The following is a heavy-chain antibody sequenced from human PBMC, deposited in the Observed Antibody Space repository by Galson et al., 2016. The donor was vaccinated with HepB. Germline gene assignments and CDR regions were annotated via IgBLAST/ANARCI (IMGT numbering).Heavy chain of an antibody. CDR1: GFIFSDYW. Sequence: SLRLSCAASGFIFSDYWMTWVRQAPGKGLEWVAIIKEDGSEKYHVESVKGRFSISRDSAKNTLYLQMHSLRAEDTALYYCARDTGWNNLQYWGHGSLVTVSS. V-gene: IGHV3-7*01. J-gene: IGHJ4*01. CDR3: ARDTGWNNLQY. D-gene: IGHD1/OR15-1a*01. CDR2: IKEDGSEK.